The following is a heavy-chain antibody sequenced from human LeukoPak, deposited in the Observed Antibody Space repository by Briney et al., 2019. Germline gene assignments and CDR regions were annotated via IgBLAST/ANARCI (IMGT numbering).Heavy chain of an antibody. V-gene: IGHV3-21*01. CDR3: ARGRRLLWFGDPYYGMDV. CDR2: ISSSSSYI. Sequence: GGSLRLSCAASGFTFSSYSMNWVRQAPGKGLEWVSSISSSSSYIYYADSVKGRFTISRDNAKNSLYLHMNSLRAEDTAVCYCARGRRLLWFGDPYYGMDVWGQGTTVTVSS. J-gene: IGHJ6*02. CDR1: GFTFSSYS. D-gene: IGHD3-10*01.